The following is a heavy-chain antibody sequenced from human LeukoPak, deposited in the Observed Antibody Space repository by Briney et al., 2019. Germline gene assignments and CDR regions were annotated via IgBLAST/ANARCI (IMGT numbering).Heavy chain of an antibody. J-gene: IGHJ2*01. V-gene: IGHV3-30*18. CDR1: GFTFSSYG. D-gene: IGHD4-23*01. CDR3: AKDREVVTPGWYFDL. Sequence: GGSLRLSCAASGFTFSSYGMHWVRQAPGKGLEWVAVISYDGSNKYYADSVKGRFTISRDNSKNTLYLQMNSLRAEDTAVYYCAKDREVVTPGWYFDLWGRGTLVTVSS. CDR2: ISYDGSNK.